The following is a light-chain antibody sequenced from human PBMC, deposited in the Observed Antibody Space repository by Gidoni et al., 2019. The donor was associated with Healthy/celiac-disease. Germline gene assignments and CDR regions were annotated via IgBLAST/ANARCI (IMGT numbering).Light chain of an antibody. CDR2: AAS. Sequence: DIQMTQSPSSLSASVGDRVTITCRASQSISSYLNWYQQKPGKAPKRLIYAASSLQSGVPSRFSGSGSGTDFTLTISSLQPEDFATYYCQQSYSTHTFGGGTKVEIK. V-gene: IGKV1-39*01. CDR3: QQSYSTHT. J-gene: IGKJ4*01. CDR1: QSISSY.